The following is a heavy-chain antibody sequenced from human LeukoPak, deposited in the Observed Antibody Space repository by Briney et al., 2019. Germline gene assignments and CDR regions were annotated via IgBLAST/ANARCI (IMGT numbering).Heavy chain of an antibody. J-gene: IGHJ4*02. D-gene: IGHD1/OR15-1a*01. V-gene: IGHV4-31*03. CDR2: IYYSGST. CDR3: ASNNLGGLDY. Sequence: SETLSLTCTVSGGSISSGGYYWSWIRQHPGKGLEWIGYIYYSGSTCYNPSLKSRVTISVDTSKNQFSLKLSSVTAADTAVYYCASNNLGGLDYWGQGTLVTVSS. CDR1: GGSISSGGYY.